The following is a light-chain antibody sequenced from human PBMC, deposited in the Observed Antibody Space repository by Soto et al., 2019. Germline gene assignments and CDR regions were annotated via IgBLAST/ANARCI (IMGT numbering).Light chain of an antibody. CDR3: KQYSSSPVA. CDR2: GAS. Sequence: EIVLTQSPGTLSLSPGERATLSCRASQSVSSSYLAWYQQKPGQAPRLLIYGASSRATGIPDRFSGSGSGTDFTLTISRLEPEDFAVYYCKQYSSSPVAFGQGTKVDIK. V-gene: IGKV3-20*01. J-gene: IGKJ1*01. CDR1: QSVSSSY.